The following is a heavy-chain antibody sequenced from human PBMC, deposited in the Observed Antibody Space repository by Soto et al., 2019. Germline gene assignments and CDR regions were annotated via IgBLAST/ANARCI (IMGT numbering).Heavy chain of an antibody. J-gene: IGHJ4*02. CDR3: ARRWGGTFYH. D-gene: IGHD2-21*01. CDR2: IYYSGST. CDR1: GGTISSYD. V-gene: IGHV4-59*01. Sequence: LVTLSLTWSFAGGTISSYDWSWIRQPPGKGLEWIGYIYYSGSTNYNPSLKSRVTISVDTSKNQFSLKLSSVTAADTAVYYCARRWGGTFYHWGQGTLVTVSS.